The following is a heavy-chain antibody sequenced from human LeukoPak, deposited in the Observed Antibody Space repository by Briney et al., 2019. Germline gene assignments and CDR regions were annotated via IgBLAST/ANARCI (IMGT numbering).Heavy chain of an antibody. CDR1: GGSLSSSSYH. CDR3: ARLYGSTLYFDY. V-gene: IGHV4-39*01. Sequence: PSETLSLTCTVSGGSLSSSSYHWGWIRQPPGKGLEWIGNMYYSGSTYYNPSLKSRVTLSVDTSKNQFSLKMSSVSAADTALYYCARLYGSTLYFDYWGQGTLVTVSS. J-gene: IGHJ4*02. D-gene: IGHD2-15*01. CDR2: MYYSGST.